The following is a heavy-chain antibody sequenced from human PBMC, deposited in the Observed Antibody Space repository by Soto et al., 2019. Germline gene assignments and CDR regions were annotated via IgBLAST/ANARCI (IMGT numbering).Heavy chain of an antibody. Sequence: PXGSLKLSWAASGFTFSSYSMNWVRQARGKGLEWVSSISSSSFSINYADSVKGRFSISRDNAQNSLHLQMNNLRAKDTAVYYCARNESSNIYGMDVWGQGTTVTVSS. J-gene: IGHJ6*02. D-gene: IGHD6-6*01. CDR1: GFTFSSYS. CDR3: ARNESSNIYGMDV. V-gene: IGHV3-21*01. CDR2: ISSSSFSI.